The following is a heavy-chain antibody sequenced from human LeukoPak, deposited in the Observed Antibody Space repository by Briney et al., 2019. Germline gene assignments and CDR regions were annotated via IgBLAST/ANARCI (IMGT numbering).Heavy chain of an antibody. CDR1: GFTFSSYG. CDR2: IRYDGSNK. CDR3: AKGPSIVSSSWYRFDY. Sequence: PGGSLRLSCAASGFTFSSYGMHWVRQAPGKGLEWVAFIRYDGSNKYYADSVKGRFTISRDNSKNTLYLQMNSLRAEDTAVYYCAKGPSIVSSSWYRFDYWGQGTLVTVSS. V-gene: IGHV3-30*02. D-gene: IGHD6-13*01. J-gene: IGHJ4*02.